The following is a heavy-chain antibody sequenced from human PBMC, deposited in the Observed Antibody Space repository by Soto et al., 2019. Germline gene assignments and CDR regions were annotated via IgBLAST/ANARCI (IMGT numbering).Heavy chain of an antibody. Sequence: PGGSRRRSCEASGFSFDKSGMHWVREIPGKGLEWVSGISYNSVVINYVDSVKGRFTIFRDNAKNSLYLQMNSLRPEDTALAYCKKRVSGFVIWGPGTMVNAFS. V-gene: IGHV3-9*01. J-gene: IGHJ4*03. D-gene: IGHD3-22*01. CDR1: GFSFDKSG. CDR2: ISYNSVVI. CDR3: KKRVSGFVI.